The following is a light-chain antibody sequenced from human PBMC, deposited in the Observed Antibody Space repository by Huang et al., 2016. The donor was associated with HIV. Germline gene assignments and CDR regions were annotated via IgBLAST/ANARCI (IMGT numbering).Light chain of an antibody. CDR1: QNVMNN. CDR3: QQFNNWPPA. V-gene: IGKV3-15*01. Sequence: ETLMTQFPATLSVSPGEIATLSCRASQNVMNNLACYQQKPGQAPRLLFYEASSRATGVPGRFSASGSGIDFTLTISSLQSEDFAVYYCQQFNNWPPAFGGGTTVEIK. J-gene: IGKJ4*01. CDR2: EAS.